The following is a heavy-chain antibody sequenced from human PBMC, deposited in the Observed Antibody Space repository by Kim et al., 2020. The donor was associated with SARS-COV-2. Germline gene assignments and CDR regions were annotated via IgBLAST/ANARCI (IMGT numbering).Heavy chain of an antibody. Sequence: SETLSLTCSVSGGSISRGTDFWAWIRQSPGMGLEWIVTVFHNGNTYYNPSLKSRISTSVDTSQNQFSLSLTSVTAADTAVYFCARHTWNGYFDLWGPGSPVTVSS. J-gene: IGHJ4*02. CDR1: GGSISRGTDF. V-gene: IGHV4-39*01. CDR2: VFHNGNT. CDR3: ARHTWNGYFDL. D-gene: IGHD2-8*01.